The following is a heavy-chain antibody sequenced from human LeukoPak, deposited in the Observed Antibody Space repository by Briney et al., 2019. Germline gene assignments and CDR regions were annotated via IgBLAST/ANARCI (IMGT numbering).Heavy chain of an antibody. D-gene: IGHD6-19*01. CDR2: IYWNDDK. V-gene: IGHV2-5*01. J-gene: IGHJ4*02. CDR3: AHTRHSSGWWGFEY. CDR1: WFSLSTRGVS. Sequence: SGPTLVNPKQTLTLTGSFSWFSLSTRGVSVGWIRQPPVKALEWLALIYWNDDKRYRPSLKSRLTITKDTSKNQVVLAMPNMDPVDTATYYCAHTRHSSGWWGFEYWGQGTLVTVSS.